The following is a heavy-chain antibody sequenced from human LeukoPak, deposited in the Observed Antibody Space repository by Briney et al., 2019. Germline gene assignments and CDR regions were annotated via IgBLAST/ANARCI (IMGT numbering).Heavy chain of an antibody. V-gene: IGHV3-64D*06. CDR1: GFTFSSYA. D-gene: IGHD6-6*01. CDR3: VKVGARYSSSWGY. Sequence: PGGSLRLSCSASGFTFSSYAMHWVRQAPGKGLEYVSAISSNGGSTYYADSVKGRFTISRDNSKNTLYLQMSSLRAEDTAVYYCVKVGARYSSSWGYWGQGTLVTVSS. J-gene: IGHJ4*02. CDR2: ISSNGGST.